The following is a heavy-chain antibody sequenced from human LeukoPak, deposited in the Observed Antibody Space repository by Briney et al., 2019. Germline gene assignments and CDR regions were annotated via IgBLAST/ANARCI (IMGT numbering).Heavy chain of an antibody. V-gene: IGHV3-15*01. CDR1: GFNFDIAW. CDR3: VSRDAYKPRYFMDV. J-gene: IGHJ6*03. Sequence: GGSLRLSCAVSGFNFDIAWMNWVRQAPGEGLEWVGRIKSKNDGAATDYGAPVRGRFTISIDASKNMLYLQMNSLKTEDTAVYYCVSRDAYKPRYFMDVWGKGTTVTVSS. CDR2: IKSKNDGAAT. D-gene: IGHD5-24*01.